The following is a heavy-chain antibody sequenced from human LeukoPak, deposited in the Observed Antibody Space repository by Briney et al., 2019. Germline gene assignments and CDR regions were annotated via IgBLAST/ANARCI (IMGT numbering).Heavy chain of an antibody. Sequence: GGSLRLSCAASGFTFSSYSMNWVRQAPGKGLEWVSSISSSSSYIYYADSVKGRCTISRDNAKNSLYPQMNSLRAEDTAVYYCARETYYYGSGSYTHFDYWGQGTLVTVSS. V-gene: IGHV3-21*01. CDR2: ISSSSSYI. J-gene: IGHJ4*02. D-gene: IGHD3-10*01. CDR3: ARETYYYGSGSYTHFDY. CDR1: GFTFSSYS.